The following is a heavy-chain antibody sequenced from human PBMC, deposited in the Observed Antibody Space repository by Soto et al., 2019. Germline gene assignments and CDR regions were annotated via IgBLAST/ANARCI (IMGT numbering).Heavy chain of an antibody. D-gene: IGHD6-13*01. J-gene: IGHJ5*02. CDR3: ARMASAGTLNWFDP. Sequence: QVQLVQSGDEVKEPGASVRVSCEASGYTFINFDISWVRQAAGQGLEWLGWMNPGSGQTGYASKVQGRVAMTRDASTGTSHLELSSLTSDDTAIYYCARMASAGTLNWFDPWGQGTLVTVSS. CDR2: MNPGSGQT. V-gene: IGHV1-8*02. CDR1: GYTFINFD.